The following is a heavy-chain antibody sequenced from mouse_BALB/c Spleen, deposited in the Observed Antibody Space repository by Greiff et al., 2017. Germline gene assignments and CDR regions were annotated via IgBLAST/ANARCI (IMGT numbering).Heavy chain of an antibody. CDR2: IDPENGNT. Sequence: DVHLVESGAELVRPGALVKLSCKASGFNIKDYYMHWVKQRPEQGLEWIGWIDPENGNTIYDPKFQGKASITADTSSNTAYLQLSSLTSEDTAVYYCACYYGSSYDYFDYWGQGTTLTVSS. CDR1: GFNIKDYY. CDR3: ACYYGSSYDYFDY. J-gene: IGHJ2*01. V-gene: IGHV14-1*02. D-gene: IGHD1-1*01.